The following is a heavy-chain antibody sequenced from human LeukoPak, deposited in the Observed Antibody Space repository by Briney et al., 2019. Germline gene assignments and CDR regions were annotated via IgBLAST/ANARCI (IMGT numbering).Heavy chain of an antibody. CDR1: GLTFSSYG. CDR3: AKVTGSGSYLADAFDI. CDR2: ISGSGDST. V-gene: IGHV3-23*01. D-gene: IGHD3-10*01. J-gene: IGHJ3*02. Sequence: GGSLRLSCAASGLTFSSYGMNWVRQAPGKGLEWVSNISGSGDSTYHADSVRGRFTVSRDNSKNTLYLQMKSLRAEDTAVYYCAKVTGSGSYLADAFDIWGHGTVVSVSS.